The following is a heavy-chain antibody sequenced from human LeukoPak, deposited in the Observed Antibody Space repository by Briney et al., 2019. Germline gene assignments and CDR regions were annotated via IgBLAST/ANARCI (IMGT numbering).Heavy chain of an antibody. D-gene: IGHD3-22*01. Sequence: GGSLRLSCAASGFTVSNTYMSWVRQAPGKGLEWVSIIYSGGGTRYADSVKGRFTISRDNSRDTLYLQMNSLRAEDTALYYCARDNYDSSGFTWGQGTLVTVSS. CDR1: GFTVSNTY. CDR2: IYSGGGT. V-gene: IGHV3-53*01. J-gene: IGHJ4*02. CDR3: ARDNYDSSGFT.